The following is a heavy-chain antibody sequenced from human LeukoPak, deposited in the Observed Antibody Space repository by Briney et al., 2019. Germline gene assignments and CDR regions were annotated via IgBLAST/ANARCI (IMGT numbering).Heavy chain of an antibody. CDR3: VNSVIVRGVIRPY. Sequence: PGGSLRLSCAASGFTVSSNYMSWVRQAPGKGLEWVSVIYNVGSTFYADSVKGRFTISRDSSKNTLFLQMNSLRAEDTAVYYCVNSVIVRGVIRPYWGQGTLVTVSS. J-gene: IGHJ4*02. CDR2: IYNVGST. D-gene: IGHD3-10*01. CDR1: GFTVSSNY. V-gene: IGHV3-66*01.